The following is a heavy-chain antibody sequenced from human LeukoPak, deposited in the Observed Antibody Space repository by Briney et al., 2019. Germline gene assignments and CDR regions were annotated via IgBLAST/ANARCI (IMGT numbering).Heavy chain of an antibody. CDR1: GVSISTNNW. V-gene: IGHV4-4*02. J-gene: IGHJ4*02. D-gene: IGHD3-22*01. CDR3: ARDQPYYYDSSGAHDY. Sequence: SETLSLTCAVSGVSISTNNWWSWVRQPPGKGLEWIGEIYHTGSTNYSPSLKSRVTISVDTSKNQLSLKLSSVTAADTAVYYCARDQPYYYDSSGAHDYWGQGTLVTVSS. CDR2: IYHTGST.